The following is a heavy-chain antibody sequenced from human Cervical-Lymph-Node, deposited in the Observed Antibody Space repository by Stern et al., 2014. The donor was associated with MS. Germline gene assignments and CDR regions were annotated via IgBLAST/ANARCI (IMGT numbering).Heavy chain of an antibody. D-gene: IGHD2-15*01. V-gene: IGHV3-72*01. CDR1: GFTFSDHY. J-gene: IGHJ6*02. Sequence: EVQLVESGGGLVQPGGSPRLSCAASGFTFSDHYMDWVRQAPGKGLEWVGRTRNKPKGYTTEYAASVKGRFTISRDDSQNSLYLHMNSLNTEDTAVYYCARGGTAATNYYYGLDVWGQGTTVTVSS. CDR2: TRNKPKGYTT. CDR3: ARGGTAATNYYYGLDV.